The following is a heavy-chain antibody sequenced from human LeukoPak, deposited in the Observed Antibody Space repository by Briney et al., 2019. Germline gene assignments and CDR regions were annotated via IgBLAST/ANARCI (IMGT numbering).Heavy chain of an antibody. CDR3: AKDRTPWVKDAFDI. CDR2: IRYDGSNK. J-gene: IGHJ3*02. CDR1: GFTVSSNY. V-gene: IGHV3-30*02. Sequence: GGSLRLSCAASGFTVSSNYMRWVRQAPGKGLEWVAFIRYDGSNKYYADSVKGRFTISRDNSKNTLYLQMNSLRAEDTAVYYCAKDRTPWVKDAFDIWGQGTMVTVSS. D-gene: IGHD7-27*01.